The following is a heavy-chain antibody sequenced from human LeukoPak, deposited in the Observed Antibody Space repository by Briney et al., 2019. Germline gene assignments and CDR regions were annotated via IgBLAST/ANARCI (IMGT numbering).Heavy chain of an antibody. CDR2: IYYSGST. J-gene: IGHJ5*02. D-gene: IGHD3-22*01. Sequence: SETLSLTCTVSGGSISSYYWSWIRQPPGKGLEWIVYIYYSGSTNYNPSLKSRVTISVDTSKNQFSLKLSSVTAADTAVYYCARSLGDSSGYYINWFDPWGQGTLVTVSS. CDR1: GGSISSYY. V-gene: IGHV4-59*01. CDR3: ARSLGDSSGYYINWFDP.